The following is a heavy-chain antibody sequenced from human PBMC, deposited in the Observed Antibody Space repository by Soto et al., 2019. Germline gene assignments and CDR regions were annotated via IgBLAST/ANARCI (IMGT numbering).Heavy chain of an antibody. Sequence: QVQLVQSGAEVKKPGSSVKVSCKASGGTFSSYTISWVRQAPGQGLEWMGRIIPILGIANYAQKFQGRVTITADKSTSTAYMELSSLRSEDTAVYYCASLIGYCSGGSCPRVYYYYYHMDVWGKGTTVTVSS. D-gene: IGHD2-15*01. CDR1: GGTFSSYT. J-gene: IGHJ6*03. V-gene: IGHV1-69*02. CDR3: ASLIGYCSGGSCPRVYYYYYHMDV. CDR2: IIPILGIA.